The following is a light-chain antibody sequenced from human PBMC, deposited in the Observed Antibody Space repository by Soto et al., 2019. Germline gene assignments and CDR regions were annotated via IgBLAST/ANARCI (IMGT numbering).Light chain of an antibody. CDR2: DAS. J-gene: IGKJ3*01. Sequence: DIQMTQSPSTLSASVGDSVTITCRASQDISTWLAWYQQRPGKAPHLLIYDASRLQSGVPSRFSGSGSGTEFTLPVSSLQPDDFATYYCQHRVFGPGTKVDIK. CDR1: QDISTW. CDR3: QHRV. V-gene: IGKV1-5*01.